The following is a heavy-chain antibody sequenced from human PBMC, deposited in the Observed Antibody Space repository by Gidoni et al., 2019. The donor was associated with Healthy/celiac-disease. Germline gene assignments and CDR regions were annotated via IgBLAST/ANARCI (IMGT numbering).Heavy chain of an antibody. CDR1: GFTFSSYA. D-gene: IGHD5-18*01. Sequence: EVQLLESGGGLEQPGGSLRLSCAASGFTFSSYAMSWVRQAPGKGLEWVSAISGSGGSTYYADSVKGRFTISRDNSKNTLYLQMNSLRAEDTAVYYCAPSRAMVSYYYYGMDVWGQGTTVTVSS. J-gene: IGHJ6*02. CDR3: APSRAMVSYYYYGMDV. CDR2: ISGSGGST. V-gene: IGHV3-23*01.